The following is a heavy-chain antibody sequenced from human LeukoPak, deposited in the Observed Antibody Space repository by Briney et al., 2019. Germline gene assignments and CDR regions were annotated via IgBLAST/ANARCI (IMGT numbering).Heavy chain of an antibody. CDR3: ARGRDYFDY. V-gene: IGHV3-30*04. J-gene: IGHJ4*02. CDR1: GFTFSSYA. Sequence: GRSLRLSCAASGFTFSSYAMHWVRQAPGKGLEWVAVISYDGSSKYYADSVKGRFTISRDNSKNTLYLQMNSLRAEDTAVYYCARGRDYFDYWGQGTLVTVSS. CDR2: ISYDGSSK.